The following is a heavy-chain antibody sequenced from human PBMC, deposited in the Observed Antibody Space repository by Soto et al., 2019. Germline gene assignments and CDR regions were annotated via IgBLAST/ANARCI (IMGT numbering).Heavy chain of an antibody. J-gene: IGHJ6*02. V-gene: IGHV4-4*02. Sequence: QLQESGPGLVKPSGTLSLTCDVSGGSISSRNWWSWVRQSPGKGLEWIGEMYEGGTTTTYNPSLKSRVTMSIDKSKNQLSLKLSSVTAADTAMYYCATQTISYTWDVWGQGTTVTVSS. CDR1: GGSISSRNW. CDR2: MYEGGTTT. D-gene: IGHD3-3*01. CDR3: ATQTISYTWDV.